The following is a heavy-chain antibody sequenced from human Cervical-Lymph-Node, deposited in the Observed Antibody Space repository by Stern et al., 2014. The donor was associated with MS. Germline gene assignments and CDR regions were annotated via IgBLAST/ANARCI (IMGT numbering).Heavy chain of an antibody. CDR2: IYYSGRT. V-gene: IGHV4-30-4*01. J-gene: IGHJ3*02. D-gene: IGHD2-2*01. CDR3: ARDWDYCSSTSCYRYAFDI. Sequence: QLQLQESGPGLVKPSQTLSLTCTVSGGSISSGGYYWSWIRQPPGKGLEWIGYIYYSGRTYYNPSLKSLLTISVRTSKSQFSLKLSSVTAADTAVYYCARDWDYCSSTSCYRYAFDIWGQGTMVTVSS. CDR1: GGSISSGGYY.